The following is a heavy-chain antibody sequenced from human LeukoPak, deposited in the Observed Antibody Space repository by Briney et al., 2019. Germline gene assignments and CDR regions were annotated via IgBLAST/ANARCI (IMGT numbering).Heavy chain of an antibody. Sequence: ASVKVSCKASGYTFTSYGISWVRQAPGQGLEWMGWISAYNGNTNYAQKLQGRVTMTTDTSTGTAYMELRSLRSDDTAVYYCARDLSGIAAAGHFDYWGQGTLVTVSS. CDR1: GYTFTSYG. D-gene: IGHD6-13*01. CDR2: ISAYNGNT. CDR3: ARDLSGIAAAGHFDY. J-gene: IGHJ4*02. V-gene: IGHV1-18*01.